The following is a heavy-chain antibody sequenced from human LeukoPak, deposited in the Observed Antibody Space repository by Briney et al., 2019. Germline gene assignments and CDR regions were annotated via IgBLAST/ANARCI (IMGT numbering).Heavy chain of an antibody. Sequence: SETLSLTCTVSGGSISSSSYYWGWIRQPPGKGLEWIGSIYYSGSTYYNPSLKSRVTISVDTSKNQFSLKLSSVTAADTVVYYCARDRYDFWSYRFDYWGQGTLVTVSS. J-gene: IGHJ4*02. CDR2: IYYSGST. V-gene: IGHV4-39*07. CDR3: ARDRYDFWSYRFDY. CDR1: GGSISSSSYY. D-gene: IGHD3-3*01.